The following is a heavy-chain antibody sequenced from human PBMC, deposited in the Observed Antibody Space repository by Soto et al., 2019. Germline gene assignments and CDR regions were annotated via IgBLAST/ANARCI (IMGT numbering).Heavy chain of an antibody. D-gene: IGHD3-22*01. CDR3: ARMYSSGYSGNNWFDP. Sequence: PSETLSLTCFVSGYSITAGGYYWSWIRHHPGKGLEWIGSFYSSGSIIYNPSLRSRVSISGDTSSNQFSMSLTSVTAADTARYYCARMYSSGYSGNNWFDPWGQGTLVTVSS. J-gene: IGHJ5*02. CDR2: FYSSGSI. CDR1: GYSITAGGYY. V-gene: IGHV4-31*03.